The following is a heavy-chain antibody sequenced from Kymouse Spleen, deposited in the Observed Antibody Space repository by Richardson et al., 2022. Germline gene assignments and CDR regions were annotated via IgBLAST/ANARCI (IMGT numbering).Heavy chain of an antibody. D-gene: IGHD6-19*01. CDR2: IYYSGST. CDR3: ARGAVTLNWFDP. J-gene: IGHJ5*02. CDR1: GGSISSYY. Sequence: QVQLQESGPGLVKPSETLSLTCTVSGGSISSYYWSWIRQPPGKGLEWIGYIYYSGSTNYNPSLKSRVTISVDTSKNQFSLKLSSVTAADTAVYYCARGAVTLNWFDPWGQGTLVTVSS. V-gene: IGHV4-59*01.